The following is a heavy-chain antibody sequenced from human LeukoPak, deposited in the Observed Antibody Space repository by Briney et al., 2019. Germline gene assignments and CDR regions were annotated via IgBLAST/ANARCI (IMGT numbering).Heavy chain of an antibody. V-gene: IGHV4-31*03. D-gene: IGHD3-22*01. Sequence: SETLSLTCTVSGGSISSGGYYWSWIRQHPGKGLEWIGYIYYSGSTYYNPSLKSRVTISVDTSKNQFCLKLSSVTAADTAVYYCARDRVYDSGGYYSYYYYGMDVWGKGTTVTVSS. CDR3: ARDRVYDSGGYYSYYYYGMDV. CDR2: IYYSGST. J-gene: IGHJ6*04. CDR1: GGSISSGGYY.